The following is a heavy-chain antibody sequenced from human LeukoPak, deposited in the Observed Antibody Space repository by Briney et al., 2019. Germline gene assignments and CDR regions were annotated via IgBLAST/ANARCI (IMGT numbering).Heavy chain of an antibody. CDR1: GFTFSSYA. V-gene: IGHV3-30-3*01. Sequence: PGRSLRLSCAASGFTFSSYAMHWVRQAPGKGLEWVAVISYDGSNKYYADSVKGRFTISRDNSKNTLYPQMNSLRAEDTAVYYCARSNPTAPWGGYFDYWGQGTLVTVSS. J-gene: IGHJ4*02. D-gene: IGHD2-21*02. CDR3: ARSNPTAPWGGYFDY. CDR2: ISYDGSNK.